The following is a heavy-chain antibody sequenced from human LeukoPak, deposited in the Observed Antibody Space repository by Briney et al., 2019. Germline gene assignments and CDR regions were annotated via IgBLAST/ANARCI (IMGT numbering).Heavy chain of an antibody. CDR3: ARGGQYYYDSSGYYYLD. V-gene: IGHV4-34*01. CDR2: INHSGST. Sequence: SETLSLTCAVYGASFSDYYWSWIRQPPGKGLEWIGEINHSGSTNYNPSLKSRVTISVDTSKKQFSLNLSSVTAADTAVYYCARGGQYYYDSSGYYYLDWGQGTLVTVSS. D-gene: IGHD3-22*01. CDR1: GASFSDYY. J-gene: IGHJ4*02.